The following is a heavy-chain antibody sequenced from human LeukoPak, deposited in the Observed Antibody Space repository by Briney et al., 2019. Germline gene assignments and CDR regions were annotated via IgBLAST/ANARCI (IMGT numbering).Heavy chain of an antibody. CDR3: ARDLVPAAPYYYYGMDV. CDR1: GFTFSSYA. CDR2: ISSSSSYI. D-gene: IGHD2-2*01. J-gene: IGHJ6*02. V-gene: IGHV3-21*01. Sequence: PGGSLRLSCAASGFTFSSYAMSWVRQAPGKGLEWVSSISSSSSYIYYADSVKGRFTISRDNAKNSLYLQMNSLRAEDTAVYYCARDLVPAAPYYYYGMDVWGQGTTVTVSS.